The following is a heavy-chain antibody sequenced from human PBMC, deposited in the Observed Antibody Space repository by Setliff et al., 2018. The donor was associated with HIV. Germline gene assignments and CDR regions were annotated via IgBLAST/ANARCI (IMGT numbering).Heavy chain of an antibody. J-gene: IGHJ6*03. Sequence: SVKVSCKTSGYTFDGHYLHWVRQAPGQGLEWMGGIIPILNKPNYAQEFQGRVTITADESTSTVYMEVSGLRFEDTAVYFCAKDGPTVIEGSYMDVWGKGTTVTVSS. CDR3: AKDGPTVIEGSYMDV. CDR2: IIPILNKP. CDR1: GYTFDGHY. D-gene: IGHD4-4*01. V-gene: IGHV1-69*13.